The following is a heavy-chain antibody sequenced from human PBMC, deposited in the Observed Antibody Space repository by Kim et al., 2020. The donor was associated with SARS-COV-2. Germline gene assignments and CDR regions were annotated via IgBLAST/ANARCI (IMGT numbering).Heavy chain of an antibody. V-gene: IGHV3-74*01. CDR3: ARFNVETTLGY. Sequence: GGSLRLSCATSGFTFSSYWLHWVRQAPGKGLVWVSRINGDGSSINYADSVKGRFTISRDNAKNTLYLQMNSLRAEDAAVYYCARFNVETTLGYWGQGTLVTVSS. CDR2: INGDGSSI. CDR1: GFTFSSYW. J-gene: IGHJ4*02. D-gene: IGHD5-18*01.